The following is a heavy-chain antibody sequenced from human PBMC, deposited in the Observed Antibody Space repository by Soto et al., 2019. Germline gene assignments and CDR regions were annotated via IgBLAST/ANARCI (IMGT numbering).Heavy chain of an antibody. V-gene: IGHV1-69*01. CDR3: ARDWDYYGSGSYILDY. J-gene: IGHJ4*02. Sequence: QVQLVQSGAEVKKPGSSVKVSCKASGGTFSSYAISWVRQAPGQGLEWMGGIIPIFGTANYAQKFQGRVTITANESTSTAYMELSSLRSEDTAVYYCARDWDYYGSGSYILDYWGQGTLVTVSS. CDR2: IIPIFGTA. CDR1: GGTFSSYA. D-gene: IGHD3-10*01.